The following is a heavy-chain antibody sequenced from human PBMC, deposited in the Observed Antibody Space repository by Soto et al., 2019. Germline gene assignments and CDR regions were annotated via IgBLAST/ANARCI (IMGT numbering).Heavy chain of an antibody. J-gene: IGHJ5*02. CDR3: ARKDKSGYFNWFDP. CDR2: IFPSDSDT. D-gene: IGHD3-22*01. CDR1: GYKFTSYW. V-gene: IGHV5-51*01. Sequence: GESLKISCRTSGYKFTSYWIAWVRQMPGKGLEWMGIIFPSDSDTRYSPSFQGQVTISADRSTSTVFLQWASLKASDTAVYFCARKDKSGYFNWFDPWGQGTMVTVSS.